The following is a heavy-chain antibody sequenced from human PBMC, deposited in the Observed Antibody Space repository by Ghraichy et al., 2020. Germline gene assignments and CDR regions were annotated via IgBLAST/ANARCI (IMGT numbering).Heavy chain of an antibody. Sequence: GESLNISCKGSGYSFTSYWIGWVRQMPGKGLEWMGIIYPGDSDTRYSPSFQGQVTISADKSISTAYLQWSSLKASDTAMYYCARRPGSYYNPDTAMVRYDAFDIWGQGTMVTVSS. CDR2: IYPGDSDT. D-gene: IGHD3-10*01. CDR1: GYSFTSYW. V-gene: IGHV5-51*01. CDR3: ARRPGSYYNPDTAMVRYDAFDI. J-gene: IGHJ3*02.